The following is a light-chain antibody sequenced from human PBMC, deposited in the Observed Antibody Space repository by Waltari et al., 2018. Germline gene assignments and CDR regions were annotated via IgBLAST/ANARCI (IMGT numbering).Light chain of an antibody. CDR3: QQYGGSGV. CDR1: QTISNTY. V-gene: IGKV3-20*01. CDR2: GVS. J-gene: IGKJ2*01. Sequence: EIVLTQSPGTLSLSPGAGASLSCRASQTISNTYLACYQQKVDQAPRLIIWGVSNRDADTPDRFRGSGSGTDFTLTITRLEPEDFAVYFCQQYGGSGVFGQGTKLEI.